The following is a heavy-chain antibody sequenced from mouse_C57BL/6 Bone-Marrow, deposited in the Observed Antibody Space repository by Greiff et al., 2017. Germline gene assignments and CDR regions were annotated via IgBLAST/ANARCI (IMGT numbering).Heavy chain of an antibody. J-gene: IGHJ1*03. V-gene: IGHV1-42*01. CDR3: ARKGGSYRWYFDV. CDR1: GYSFTGYY. D-gene: IGHD1-1*02. CDR2: INPSTGGT. Sequence: VQLQQSGPELVKPGASVKISCKASGYSFTGYYMNWVKQSPEKSLEWIGEINPSTGGTTYNQKFKAKATLTVDKSSSTAYMQLKSLTSEDSAVYYCARKGGSYRWYFDVWGTGTTVTVSS.